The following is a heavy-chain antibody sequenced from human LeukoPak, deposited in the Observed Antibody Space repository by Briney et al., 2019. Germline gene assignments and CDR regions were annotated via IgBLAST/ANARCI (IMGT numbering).Heavy chain of an antibody. D-gene: IGHD6-19*01. J-gene: IGHJ4*02. CDR1: GYTFTGYY. CDR2: INPNSGGT. CDR3: ARLGSSGWEYYFDY. V-gene: IGHV1-2*02. Sequence: ASVKVSCKASGYTFTGYYMHWVRQAPGQGLEWMGWINPNSGGTNYAQKFQGRVTMTRETSTSTVYMELSSLRSEDTAVYYCARLGSSGWEYYFDYWGQGTLVTVSS.